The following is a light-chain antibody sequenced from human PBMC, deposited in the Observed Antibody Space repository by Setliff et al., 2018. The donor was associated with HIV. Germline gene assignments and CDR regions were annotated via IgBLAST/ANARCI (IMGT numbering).Light chain of an antibody. Sequence: TVVTQEPSFAVSPGGTVTLTCGLSSGSVSTRYYPGWYQQTPGQAPRTLIYSTNTRSSGVPNRFSGSILGNKAALTITGAQADDESDYYCVLYMGSGISVFGGGTK. CDR3: VLYMGSGISV. CDR2: STN. CDR1: SGSVSTRYY. J-gene: IGLJ3*02. V-gene: IGLV8-61*01.